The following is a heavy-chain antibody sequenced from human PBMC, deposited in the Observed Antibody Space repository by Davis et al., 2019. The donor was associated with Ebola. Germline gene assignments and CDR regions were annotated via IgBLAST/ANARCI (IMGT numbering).Heavy chain of an antibody. V-gene: IGHV4-4*02. CDR3: ARDQWGHTDMIWFDS. CDR2: ISHSGST. D-gene: IGHD3-16*01. CDR1: GFTFSSYW. J-gene: IGHJ5*01. Sequence: SCAASGFTFSSYWMSWVRQAPGKGLEWIGEISHSGSTNYNPSLKGRLTISVDKSKNQFSLKLSSVTAADTAVYYCARDQWGHTDMIWFDSWGQGTQVTVSS.